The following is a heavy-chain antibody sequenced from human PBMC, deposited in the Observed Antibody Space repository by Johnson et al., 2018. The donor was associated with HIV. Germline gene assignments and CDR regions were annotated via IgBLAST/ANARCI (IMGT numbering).Heavy chain of an antibody. CDR1: GFTYDMYW. J-gene: IGHJ3*02. V-gene: IGHV3-74*01. D-gene: IGHD6-13*01. Sequence: VQLVESGGGLVQPGGSLRLSCAASGFTYDMYWMHWVRQAPGKGLVWVSRINSFGSSTNYADFVKGRFTISRDNSKNTLYLQMNSLRAEDTAVYYCATDSSSGVYDAFDIWGQGTMVTVSS. CDR3: ATDSSSGVYDAFDI. CDR2: INSFGSST.